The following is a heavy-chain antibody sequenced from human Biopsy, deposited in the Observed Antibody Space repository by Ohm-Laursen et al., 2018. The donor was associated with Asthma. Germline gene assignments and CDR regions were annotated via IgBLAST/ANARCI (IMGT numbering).Heavy chain of an antibody. D-gene: IGHD1-26*01. V-gene: IGHV3-30*18. Sequence: SLRLSCTALGFTFSHYNMHWVRQAPGKGLDWVAVISFDGSNKNYTDSVKGRFTISRDNSRNTLHLQMNSLRAEDTAVYYCAKDVFPGWELRRGPDYWGQGTLVTVSS. J-gene: IGHJ4*02. CDR1: GFTFSHYN. CDR3: AKDVFPGWELRRGPDY. CDR2: ISFDGSNK.